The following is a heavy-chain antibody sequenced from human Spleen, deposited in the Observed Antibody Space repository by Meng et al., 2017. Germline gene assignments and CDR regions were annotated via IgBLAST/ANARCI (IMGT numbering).Heavy chain of an antibody. J-gene: IGHJ3*02. CDR3: AKDQGGNWNDAFDI. CDR1: GFTFSTYD. Sequence: GESLKISCVDSGFTFSTYDMNWVRQAPGKGLEWVSSISSRGGGWTYYTDSVKGRFTISRDNSKNTFYLQMISLRAEDTAIYYCAKDQGGNWNDAFDIWGQGTMVTVSS. D-gene: IGHD1-1*01. V-gene: IGHV3-23*01. CDR2: ISSRGGGWT.